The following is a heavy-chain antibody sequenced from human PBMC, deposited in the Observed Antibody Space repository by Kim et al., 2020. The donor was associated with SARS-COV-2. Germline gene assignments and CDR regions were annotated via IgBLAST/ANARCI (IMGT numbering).Heavy chain of an antibody. CDR3: ARDRGYCTGGSCYSIFDC. CDR2: IKEDGSEK. Sequence: GGSLRLSCAASGVSFNNYWMGWVRQAPGKGLEWVAHIKEDGSEKYYVDSVKGRFTISRDNAKNSLYLQMNSLRAEDTAVYYCARDRGYCTGGSCYSIFDCWGQGTQVTVSS. CDR1: GVSFNNYW. V-gene: IGHV3-7*03. J-gene: IGHJ4*02. D-gene: IGHD2-15*01.